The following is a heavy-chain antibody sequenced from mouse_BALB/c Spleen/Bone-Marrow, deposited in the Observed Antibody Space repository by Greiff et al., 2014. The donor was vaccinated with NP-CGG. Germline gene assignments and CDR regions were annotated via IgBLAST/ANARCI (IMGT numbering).Heavy chain of an antibody. CDR1: GFSLTTYG. Sequence: QVQLKESGPGLVKPSQSLSITCTVSGFSLTTYGLHWVRQSPGKGLEWLGVIWSGGGTDYNAAFIFRLIITKDNSKSQVFFKMNSLQTNDTAMYYCARKGYTGYFDVWGAGTTVTVSS. CDR2: IWSGGGT. CDR3: ARKGYTGYFDV. J-gene: IGHJ1*01. V-gene: IGHV2-2*02. D-gene: IGHD2-2*01.